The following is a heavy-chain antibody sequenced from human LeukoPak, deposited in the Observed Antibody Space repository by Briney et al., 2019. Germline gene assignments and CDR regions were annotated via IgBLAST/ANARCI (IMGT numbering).Heavy chain of an antibody. Sequence: GRSLRLSCAASGFTFSSYSMNWVRQAPGKGLEWVSSISSSSSYIYYADSVKGRFTISRDNAKNSLYLQMNSLRAEDTAVYYCARDSGTGLDYWGQGTLVTVSS. CDR1: GFTFSSYS. CDR2: ISSSSSYI. V-gene: IGHV3-21*01. J-gene: IGHJ4*02. D-gene: IGHD1-14*01. CDR3: ARDSGTGLDY.